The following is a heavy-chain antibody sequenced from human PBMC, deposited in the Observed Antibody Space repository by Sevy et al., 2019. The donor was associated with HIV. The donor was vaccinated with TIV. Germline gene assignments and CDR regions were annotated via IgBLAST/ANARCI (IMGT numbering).Heavy chain of an antibody. CDR3: AKDPVSSSLNWFDP. CDR2: ISGSGGST. CDR1: GFTFSSYA. J-gene: IGHJ5*02. V-gene: IGHV3-23*01. Sequence: GGSLRLSCTASGFTFSSYAMSWVRQAPGKGLEWVSAISGSGGSTYYADSVKGRFTISRDNSKNTLYLQMNSLRAEDTAVYYCAKDPVSSSLNWFDPWGQGTLITVSS. D-gene: IGHD6-13*01.